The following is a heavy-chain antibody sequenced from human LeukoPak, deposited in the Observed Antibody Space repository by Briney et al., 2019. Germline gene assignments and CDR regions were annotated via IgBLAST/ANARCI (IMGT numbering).Heavy chain of an antibody. J-gene: IGHJ4*02. CDR1: GFTFSNAW. CDR3: TTEEAGWYYFDY. CDR2: IKSKTDGGTT. V-gene: IGHV3-15*01. Sequence: GGSLRLSCAASGFTFSNAWMSWVRQAPGKGLGWVGRIKSKTDGGTTDYAAPVKGRFTISRDDSKNTLYLQMNSLKTEDTAVYYCTTEEAGWYYFDYWGQGTLVTVSS.